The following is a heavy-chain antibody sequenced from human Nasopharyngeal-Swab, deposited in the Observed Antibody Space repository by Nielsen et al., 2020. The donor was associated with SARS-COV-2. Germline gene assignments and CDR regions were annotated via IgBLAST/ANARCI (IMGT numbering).Heavy chain of an antibody. D-gene: IGHD5-24*01. CDR1: GSSFSEDY. V-gene: IGHV3-11*04. J-gene: IGHJ1*01. CDR2: ISSSGSTT. CDR3: ARGVETIHH. Sequence: GEALKISCAASGSSFSEDYIRGSRQAPGKGLEWISDISSSGSTTHYADSMQGRFTISRDNAKKSLYLQMNSLRAEDTAVYYCARGVETIHHWGQGSLVTVSS.